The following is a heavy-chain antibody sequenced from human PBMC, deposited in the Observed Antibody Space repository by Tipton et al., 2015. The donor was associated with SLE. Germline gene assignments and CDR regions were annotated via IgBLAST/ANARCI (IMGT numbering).Heavy chain of an antibody. Sequence: SLRLSCAASGFTLSCYAMNLVRQAPGNGLEYVSAISSNGGITYYAECVKGRFTISRDNSKNTLYLQMGSLRAEDMAVYYCAREGFDAFDIWGQGTMVTVSS. CDR2: ISSNGGIT. V-gene: IGHV3-64*02. CDR1: GFTLSCYA. CDR3: AREGFDAFDI. D-gene: IGHD2-15*01. J-gene: IGHJ3*02.